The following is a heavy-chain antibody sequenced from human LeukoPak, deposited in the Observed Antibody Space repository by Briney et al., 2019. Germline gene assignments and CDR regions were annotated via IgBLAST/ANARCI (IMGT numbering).Heavy chain of an antibody. V-gene: IGHV3-74*01. CDR3: AKYRTITMVRGVNDY. D-gene: IGHD3-10*01. Sequence: PGGSLRLSCAASGFTFSSYWMHWVRQAPGKGLVWVSRINSDGSSTSYADSVKGRFTISRDNSKNTLYLQMNSLRAEDTAVYYCAKYRTITMVRGVNDYWGQGTLVTVSS. CDR2: INSDGSST. J-gene: IGHJ4*01. CDR1: GFTFSSYW.